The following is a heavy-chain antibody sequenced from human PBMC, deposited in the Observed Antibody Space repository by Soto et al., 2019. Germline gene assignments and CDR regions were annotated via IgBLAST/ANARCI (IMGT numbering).Heavy chain of an antibody. CDR3: ARGQIRFLEWLLSSYFDY. J-gene: IGHJ4*02. Sequence: QVQLQQWGAGLLKPSETLSLTCAVYGGSFSGYYWSWIRQPPGKGLEWIGEINHSGSTNYNPSLKSRVTISVDTSKNQFSLKLSSVTAADTAVYYCARGQIRFLEWLLSSYFDYWGRGTLVTVSS. CDR2: INHSGST. CDR1: GGSFSGYY. V-gene: IGHV4-34*01. D-gene: IGHD3-3*01.